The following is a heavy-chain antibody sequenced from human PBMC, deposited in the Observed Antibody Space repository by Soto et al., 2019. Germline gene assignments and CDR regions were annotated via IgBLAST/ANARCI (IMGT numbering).Heavy chain of an antibody. V-gene: IGHV5-51*01. Sequence: GEYLKISCEGSGYNFADYWIAWVRQMPGKGLEWMGIIYPFDSDTRYSPSFEGQVTISADKSINTAYLQWSSLKASDTAMYYCARSQAADWLDPWGQGTLVTVSS. CDR3: ARSQAADWLDP. D-gene: IGHD6-25*01. J-gene: IGHJ5*02. CDR1: GYNFADYW. CDR2: IYPFDSDT.